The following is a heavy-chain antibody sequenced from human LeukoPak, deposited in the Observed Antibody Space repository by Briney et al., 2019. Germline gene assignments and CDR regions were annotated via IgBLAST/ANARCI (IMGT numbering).Heavy chain of an antibody. V-gene: IGHV3-66*01. CDR2: IYSGGST. Sequence: TGGSPRLSCAASGFTVSSNYMSWVRQAPGKGLEWVSVIYSGGSTYYADSVKGRFTISRDNSKNTLYLQMNSLRAEDTAVYYCAGAPSSGWPDFDYWGQGTLVTVSS. D-gene: IGHD6-19*01. CDR3: AGAPSSGWPDFDY. CDR1: GFTVSSNY. J-gene: IGHJ4*02.